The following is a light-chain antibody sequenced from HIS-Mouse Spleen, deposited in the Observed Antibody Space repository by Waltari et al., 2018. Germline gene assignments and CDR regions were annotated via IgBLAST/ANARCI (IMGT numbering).Light chain of an antibody. Sequence: SYELTHPPSVSVSPGQTARITCTGDALPQKYAYCYQQKSGPAPVPVIYEDSKRPSGIPERFSGSRSGTMATLSISGAQVEDEADYYCYSTDSSGNHRVFGGGTKLTVL. CDR2: EDS. J-gene: IGLJ2*01. CDR1: ALPQKY. V-gene: IGLV3-10*01. CDR3: YSTDSSGNHRV.